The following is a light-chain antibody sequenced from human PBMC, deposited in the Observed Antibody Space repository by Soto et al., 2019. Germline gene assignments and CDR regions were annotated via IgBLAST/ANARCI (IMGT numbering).Light chain of an antibody. J-gene: IGKJ1*01. CDR2: GAS. CDR3: QQYNNWPPWT. CDR1: QSVSSN. V-gene: IGKV3-15*01. Sequence: EIVMTQSPATLSVSPGERATLSCRASQSVSSNLAWYQQKPYQAPRLLIYGASTRASGIPARFSGSGSGKEFTLTISSPQSEDFAVYYCQQYNNWPPWTFGQGTKGEIK.